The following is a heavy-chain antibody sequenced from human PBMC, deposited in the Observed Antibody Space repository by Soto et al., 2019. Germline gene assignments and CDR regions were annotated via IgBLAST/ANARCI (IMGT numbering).Heavy chain of an antibody. Sequence: QVQLVQSGAEVKKPGSSVKVSCKASGGTFSSYAISWVRQAPGQGLEWMGGIIPIFGTANYAQKFQGRDTTTADVSTSTADMELSSLRSEDKVVYYCARPSTVTTDYYYYYGMDVWGQGTTVTVSS. D-gene: IGHD4-4*01. CDR1: GGTFSSYA. V-gene: IGHV1-69*01. CDR3: ARPSTVTTDYYYYYGMDV. CDR2: IIPIFGTA. J-gene: IGHJ6*02.